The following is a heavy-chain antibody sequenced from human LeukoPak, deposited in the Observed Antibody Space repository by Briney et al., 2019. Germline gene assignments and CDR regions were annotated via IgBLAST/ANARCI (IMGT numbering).Heavy chain of an antibody. V-gene: IGHV4-59*08. CDR1: GGSISSYY. CDR3: ARHKSYYYYGMDV. CDR2: IYYSGST. Sequence: SETRSLTCTVSGGSISSYYWSWIRQPPGKGLEWIGYIYYSGSTNYNPSLKSRVTISVDTSKNQFSLKLSSVTAADTAVYYCARHKSYYYYGMDVWGQGTTVTVSS. J-gene: IGHJ6*02.